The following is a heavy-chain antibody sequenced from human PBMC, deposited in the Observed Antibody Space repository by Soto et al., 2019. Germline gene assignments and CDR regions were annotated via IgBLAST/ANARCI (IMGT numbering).Heavy chain of an antibody. CDR3: ARDVVVPAAMGNTTYYYYYGMGG. D-gene: IGHD2-2*01. Sequence: ASVKVSCKASGYTFTGYYMHWVRQAPGQGLEWMGWINPNSGGTNYAQKFQGWVTMTRDTSISTAYMELSRLRSDDTAAYYCARDVVVPAAMGNTTYYYYYGMGGWGQVTTVTVSS. J-gene: IGHJ6*02. V-gene: IGHV1-2*04. CDR2: INPNSGGT. CDR1: GYTFTGYY.